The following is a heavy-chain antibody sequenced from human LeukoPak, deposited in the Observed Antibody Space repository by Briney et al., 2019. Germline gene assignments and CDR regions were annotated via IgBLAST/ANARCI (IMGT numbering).Heavy chain of an antibody. D-gene: IGHD3-16*02. V-gene: IGHV3-53*01. CDR1: GFTVSSSY. CDR3: ARSVVAIRDLDY. Sequence: GRSLRLSCAASGFTVSSSYMSWVRQAPGKGLQWVSVIYTSGTTYYADSVKGRFTISRDNSKNTLYLQMNNLRAEDTAVYYCARSVVAIRDLDYWGQGTLVTVSS. J-gene: IGHJ4*02. CDR2: IYTSGTT.